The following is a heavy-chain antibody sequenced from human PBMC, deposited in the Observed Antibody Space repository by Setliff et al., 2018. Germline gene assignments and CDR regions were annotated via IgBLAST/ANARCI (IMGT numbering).Heavy chain of an antibody. CDR2: IYDSGSS. J-gene: IGHJ5*02. D-gene: IGHD2-15*01. CDR3: GRGFSRIEGWGNWFDP. V-gene: IGHV4-39*01. CDR1: GGSVSNSGFF. Sequence: TSETLSLTRTVSGGSVSNSGFFWGWLRQAPGKGLEWIGNIYDSGSSNYNASLKSRLIITRDTSKNQISLKLTSVTAADTAVYYCGRGFSRIEGWGNWFDPWGQGILVTV.